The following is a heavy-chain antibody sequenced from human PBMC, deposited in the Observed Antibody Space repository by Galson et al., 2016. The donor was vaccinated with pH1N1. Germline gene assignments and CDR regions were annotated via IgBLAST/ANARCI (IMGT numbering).Heavy chain of an antibody. Sequence: SVKVSCKASGYSVTRYYMHWVRQAPGQGLEWMGIIDPSDGTTTYSQKFRGRITMTRDTPTNSVYMELSSLTSDDTAVYYCAMPYYFDYWGQGTLITVSS. V-gene: IGHV1-46*01. CDR1: GYSVTRYY. J-gene: IGHJ4*02. CDR3: AMPYYFDY. CDR2: IDPSDGTT.